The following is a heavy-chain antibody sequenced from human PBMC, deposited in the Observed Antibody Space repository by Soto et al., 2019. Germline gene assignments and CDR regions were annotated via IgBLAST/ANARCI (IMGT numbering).Heavy chain of an antibody. V-gene: IGHV3-30-3*01. Sequence: QVQLVESGGGVVQPGRSLRLSCAASGFTFSSYAMHWVRQAPGKGLEWVAVISYDGSNKYYADSVKGRFTISRDNSKNALYLQMNSLRAEDTAVYYCARDGRMRFGFWAFDIWGQGTMVTVSS. D-gene: IGHD3-16*01. CDR3: ARDGRMRFGFWAFDI. J-gene: IGHJ3*02. CDR1: GFTFSSYA. CDR2: ISYDGSNK.